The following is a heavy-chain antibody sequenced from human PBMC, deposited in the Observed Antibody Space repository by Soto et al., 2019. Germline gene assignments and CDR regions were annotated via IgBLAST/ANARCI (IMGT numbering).Heavy chain of an antibody. D-gene: IGHD5-12*01. Sequence: QVQLQQWGAGLLKPSETLSLNCAVNGGSLSGYYWSGIRQPPGKGLEWIGEIKDGGRTNYSPTLKSRATIESDASNNHFSLRLYSVTAADTGVYYCARGQEGVVATHWDQGTLVTVSS. CDR2: IKDGGRT. CDR1: GGSLSGYY. V-gene: IGHV4-34*01. CDR3: ARGQEGVVATH. J-gene: IGHJ4*02.